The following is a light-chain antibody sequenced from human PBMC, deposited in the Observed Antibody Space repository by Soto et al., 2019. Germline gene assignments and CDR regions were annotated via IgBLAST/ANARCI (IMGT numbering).Light chain of an antibody. CDR2: AAS. CDR1: QDISNN. J-gene: IGKJ5*01. V-gene: IGKV1-27*01. Sequence: DIQMTQSPSSLSASVGDRATITCRASQDISNNLAWYQQKPGKVPKLLIYAASTLQSGVPSRFSGSGSGTEFTLTISSLQPEDVATYYCQKYNSAPRITFGQGTRLEIK. CDR3: QKYNSAPRIT.